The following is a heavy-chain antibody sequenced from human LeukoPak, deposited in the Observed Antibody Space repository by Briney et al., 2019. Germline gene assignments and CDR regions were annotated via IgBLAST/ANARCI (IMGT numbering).Heavy chain of an antibody. CDR3: ARVGYSYAFDY. D-gene: IGHD5-18*01. J-gene: IGHJ4*02. CDR1: GGSISSYY. Sequence: SETLSLTCTVSGGSISSYYWSWIRQPPGKGLEWIGYIHYSGSTNYNPSLKSRVTISVDTSKNQFSLKLSSVTAADTAVYYCARVGYSYAFDYWGQGTLVTVSS. V-gene: IGHV4-59*01. CDR2: IHYSGST.